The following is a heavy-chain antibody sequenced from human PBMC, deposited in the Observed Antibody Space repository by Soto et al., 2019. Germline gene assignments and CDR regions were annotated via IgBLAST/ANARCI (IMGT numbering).Heavy chain of an antibody. Sequence: PSETLSLTCAVSGGSISSSNWWSWVRQPPGKGLEWIGEIYHGGSTNYNPSLKSRVTISVDKSKNQFSLKLSSVTAADTAVYYCARGTAVMHYYYYGMDVWGQGTTVTVSS. V-gene: IGHV4-4*02. J-gene: IGHJ6*02. D-gene: IGHD2-8*01. CDR1: GGSISSSNW. CDR2: IYHGGST. CDR3: ARGTAVMHYYYYGMDV.